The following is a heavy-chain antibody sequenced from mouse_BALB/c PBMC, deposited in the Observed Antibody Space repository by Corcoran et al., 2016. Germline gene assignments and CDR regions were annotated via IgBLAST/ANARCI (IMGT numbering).Heavy chain of an antibody. CDR2: INPYNGAT. Sequence: EVQLQQSGPELVKPGASVKISCKASGYSFTGYYMHWVKQSHVKSLEWIGRINPYNGATSYNQNFKDKASLTVDKSSSTAYMELHSLTSEDSAVYYCAGGFLQFAYWGQGTLVTVSA. CDR3: AGGFLQFAY. D-gene: IGHD2-1*01. J-gene: IGHJ3*01. CDR1: GYSFTGYY. V-gene: IGHV1-26*01.